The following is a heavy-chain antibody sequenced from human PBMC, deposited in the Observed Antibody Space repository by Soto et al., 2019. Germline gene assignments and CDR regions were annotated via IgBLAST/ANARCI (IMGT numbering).Heavy chain of an antibody. CDR2: ISYDGSNK. V-gene: IGHV3-30-3*01. Sequence: QVQLVASGGGVVQPGRSLRLSCAASGFTFSSYAMHWVRQAPGKGLEWVAVISYDGSNKYYADSVKGRFTISRDNSKNTLYLQMNSLRAEDTAVYYCARDSYDHWGQGTLVTVSS. J-gene: IGHJ5*02. D-gene: IGHD1-26*01. CDR3: ARDSYDH. CDR1: GFTFSSYA.